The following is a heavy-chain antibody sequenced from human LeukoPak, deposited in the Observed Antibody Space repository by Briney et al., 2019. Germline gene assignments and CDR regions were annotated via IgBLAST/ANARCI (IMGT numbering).Heavy chain of an antibody. CDR3: ARELVTFDY. V-gene: IGHV3-30*03. Sequence: GGSLRLACAASGFTFSSYGMVWVRQAPGKGLEWVSAISYDGRSELYAESVKGRFTISRDNSKRTLYLQMNSLRAEDTAVYYCARELVTFDYWGQGTLVTVSS. CDR2: ISYDGRSE. J-gene: IGHJ4*02. D-gene: IGHD6-6*01. CDR1: GFTFSSYG.